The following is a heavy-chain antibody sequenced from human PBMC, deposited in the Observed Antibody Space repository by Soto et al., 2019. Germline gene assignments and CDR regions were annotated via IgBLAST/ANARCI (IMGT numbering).Heavy chain of an antibody. CDR2: IYYDGNT. Sequence: TSETLSLTCAVSGDSINSTDWWNWVRQPPGKGLESIANIYYDGNTYYNPSHKSRVTISVDTSKNQFSLKLSSVTAADTAVYYCARSFGVAAAGPFDYWGQGTLVTVSS. V-gene: IGHV4-4*02. J-gene: IGHJ4*02. D-gene: IGHD6-13*01. CDR1: GDSINSTDW. CDR3: ARSFGVAAAGPFDY.